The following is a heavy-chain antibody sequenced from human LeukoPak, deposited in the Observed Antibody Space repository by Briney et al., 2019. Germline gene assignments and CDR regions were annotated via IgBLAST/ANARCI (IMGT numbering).Heavy chain of an antibody. J-gene: IGHJ5*02. CDR2: ISTYGGNT. V-gene: IGHV1-18*01. D-gene: IGHD6-13*01. CDR3: ARDGRGHWDTRIWYLGNWFDP. CDR1: GYTFTTYG. Sequence: ASVKVSCKASGYTFTTYGISWVRQAPGQGPEWMGWISTYGGNTHYAQELQGRVTLTTDTSTSTAYMDLRSLRSDDTAVYYCARDGRGHWDTRIWYLGNWFDPWGQGTLVTVSS.